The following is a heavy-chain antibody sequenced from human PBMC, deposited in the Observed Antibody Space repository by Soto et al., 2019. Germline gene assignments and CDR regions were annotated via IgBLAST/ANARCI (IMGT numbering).Heavy chain of an antibody. CDR3: ARRPLSSNWFDP. Sequence: SETLSLTCTVSGGSIRSYYWSWIRQPPGKGLEWIGYIYYSGSTNYNPSLKSRVTMSVDTSKNQFSLRLSSVTAADTAVYYCARRPLSSNWFDPWGQGTLVTVSS. J-gene: IGHJ5*02. CDR1: GGSIRSYY. CDR2: IYYSGST. V-gene: IGHV4-59*01.